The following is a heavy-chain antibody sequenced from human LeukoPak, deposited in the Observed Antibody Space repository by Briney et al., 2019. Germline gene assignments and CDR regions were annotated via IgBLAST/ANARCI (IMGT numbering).Heavy chain of an antibody. CDR1: GYTFNSYG. CDR3: ARDRFILGYCSSTSCYEYFQH. CDR2: ISAYNGNT. V-gene: IGHV1-18*01. D-gene: IGHD2-2*01. J-gene: IGHJ1*01. Sequence: ASVKVSCKASGYTFNSYGISWVRQAPGQGLEWMGWISAYNGNTNYAQKLQGRVTMTTDTSTSTVYMELRSLRSDDTAVYYCARDRFILGYCSSTSCYEYFQHWGQGTLVTVSS.